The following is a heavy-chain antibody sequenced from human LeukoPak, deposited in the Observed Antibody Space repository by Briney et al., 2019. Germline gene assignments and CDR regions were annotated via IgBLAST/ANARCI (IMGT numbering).Heavy chain of an antibody. CDR2: MNPNSGNT. Sequence: ASVKASCKASGYTFTSYDINWVRQATGQGLEWMGWMNPNSGNTGYAQKFQGRVTITRNTSISTAYMELSSLRSEDTAVYYCARGQYYDFWSGVNAFDIWGQGTMVTVSS. CDR1: GYTFTSYD. D-gene: IGHD3-3*01. CDR3: ARGQYYDFWSGVNAFDI. V-gene: IGHV1-8*03. J-gene: IGHJ3*02.